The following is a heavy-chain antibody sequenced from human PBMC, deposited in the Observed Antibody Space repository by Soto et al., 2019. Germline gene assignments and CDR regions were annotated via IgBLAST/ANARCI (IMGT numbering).Heavy chain of an antibody. CDR2: ISGSGGST. CDR1: GFTFSSYA. CDR3: AKAGVPSDYYYYMDV. Sequence: PGGSLRLSCAASGFTFSSYAMSWVRQAPGKGLEWVSAISGSGGSTYYADSVKGRFTISRDNSKNTLYLQMNSLRAEDTAVYYCAKAGVPSDYYYYMDVWGKGTTVTVSS. V-gene: IGHV3-23*01. J-gene: IGHJ6*03.